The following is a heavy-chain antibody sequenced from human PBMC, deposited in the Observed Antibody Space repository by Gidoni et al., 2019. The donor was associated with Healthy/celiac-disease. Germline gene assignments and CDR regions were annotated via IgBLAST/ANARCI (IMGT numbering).Heavy chain of an antibody. V-gene: IGHV3-30*04. CDR3: ASPYSGSYYGLEYYYYGMDV. CDR1: SSYA. Sequence: SSYAMHWVRQAPGKGLEWVAVISYDGSNKYYADSVKGRFTISRDNSKNTLYLQMNSLRAEDTAVYYCASPYSGSYYGLEYYYYGMDVWGQGTTVTVSS. D-gene: IGHD1-26*01. CDR2: ISYDGSNK. J-gene: IGHJ6*02.